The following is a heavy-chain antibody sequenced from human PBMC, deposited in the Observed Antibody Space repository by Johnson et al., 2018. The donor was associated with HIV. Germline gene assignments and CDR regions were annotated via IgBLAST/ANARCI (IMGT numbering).Heavy chain of an antibody. CDR3: ARAGIVVLPAGAFDI. J-gene: IGHJ3*02. V-gene: IGHV3-13*01. D-gene: IGHD2-2*01. CDR2: IGSAADT. CDR1: GFTFTNYD. Sequence: VQLVESGGGLVQPGGSLRLSCAASGFTFTNYDMHWVRQPTGYGLEWVSAIGSAADTYFPGSVKGRFTISRDNSKNTLYLQMNSLRAEDAAVYYCARAGIVVLPAGAFDIWGQGTMVSVSS.